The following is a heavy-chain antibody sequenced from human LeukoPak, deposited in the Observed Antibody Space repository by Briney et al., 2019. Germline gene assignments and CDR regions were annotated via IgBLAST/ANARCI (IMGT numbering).Heavy chain of an antibody. CDR2: IKDDGSEE. V-gene: IGHV3-7*01. CDR3: ARLAPYYGTGII. J-gene: IGHJ3*02. D-gene: IGHD3-10*01. CDR1: GFTFSDYY. Sequence: PGGSLRLSCAVSGFTFSDYYMSWVRQAPGKGLEWVATIKDDGSEEYYVDSVEGRFTISRDNAKKTLYLQMGSLRAEDTAVYYCARLAPYYGTGIIWGQGTVVTVSS.